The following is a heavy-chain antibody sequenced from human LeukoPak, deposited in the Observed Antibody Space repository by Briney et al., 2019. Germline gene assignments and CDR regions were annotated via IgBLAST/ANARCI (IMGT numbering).Heavy chain of an antibody. Sequence: SETLSLTCTVSGGSISSGGYYWSWIRQHPGKGLEWIGYIYYSGSTYYNPSLKSRVTISVDTSKNQFSLKLSSVTAADTAVYYCARSDIVATSGFDPWGQGTLVTVSS. J-gene: IGHJ5*02. D-gene: IGHD5-12*01. CDR2: IYYSGST. V-gene: IGHV4-31*03. CDR1: GGSISSGGYY. CDR3: ARSDIVATSGFDP.